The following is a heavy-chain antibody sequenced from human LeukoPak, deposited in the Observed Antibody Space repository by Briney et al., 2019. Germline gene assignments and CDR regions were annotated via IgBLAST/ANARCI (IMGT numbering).Heavy chain of an antibody. CDR2: ISGGGDST. CDR1: GFTFSSYA. Sequence: GGSLRLSCTTSGFTFSSYAMTWVRQAPGKGLEWVSVISGGGDSTYHADSVKGRFAISRDNAKNTLYLQMNSLRDEDTAVYYCARVDIVVVPAAMPAFDIWGQGTMVTVSS. D-gene: IGHD2-2*01. J-gene: IGHJ3*02. CDR3: ARVDIVVVPAAMPAFDI. V-gene: IGHV3-23*01.